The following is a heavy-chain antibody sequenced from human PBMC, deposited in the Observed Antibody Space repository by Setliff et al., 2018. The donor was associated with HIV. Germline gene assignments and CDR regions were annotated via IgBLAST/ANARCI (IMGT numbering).Heavy chain of an antibody. D-gene: IGHD3-10*01. CDR2: VYASAYS. V-gene: IGHV4-61*02. CDR3: ARDWVTRSNYYGSGSPWYFDF. Sequence: PSETLSLTCTVSGASISSDNYYWSWIRQPAGKGLEWIGRVYASAYSNYNPSLKSRVTMSVDTSQNQFSLKLRSVNAADTAVYYCARDWVTRSNYYGSGSPWYFDFWGRGILVTVSS. J-gene: IGHJ2*01. CDR1: GASISSDNYY.